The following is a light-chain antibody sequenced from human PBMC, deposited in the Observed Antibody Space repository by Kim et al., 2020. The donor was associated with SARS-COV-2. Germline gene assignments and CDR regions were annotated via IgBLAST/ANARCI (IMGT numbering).Light chain of an antibody. CDR2: EVS. V-gene: IGLV2-8*01. J-gene: IGLJ1*01. CDR3: ISYAASTNYV. Sequence: GQSVTISCTETSSDVGGYNYVSWYQQHPGKAPKLIIYEVSKRPSGVPDRFSGSKSGNTASLTVSGLQAEDEADYYCISYAASTNYVFGTGTKVTVL. CDR1: SSDVGGYNY.